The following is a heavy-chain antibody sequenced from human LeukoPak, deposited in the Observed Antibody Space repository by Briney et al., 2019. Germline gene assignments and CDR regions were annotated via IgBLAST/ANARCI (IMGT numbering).Heavy chain of an antibody. CDR3: AREAESIPDAFDI. V-gene: IGHV4-59*01. CDR1: GGSISNYY. J-gene: IGHJ3*02. CDR2: IYYRGGT. D-gene: IGHD2-21*01. Sequence: KPSETLSLTCTVSGGSISNYYWNWIRQPPGKELEWIGYIYYRGGTNYNPSLMSRVSISVDTSKNRFSLKLSSVTAADTAVYYCAREAESIPDAFDIWGQGTMVTVSS.